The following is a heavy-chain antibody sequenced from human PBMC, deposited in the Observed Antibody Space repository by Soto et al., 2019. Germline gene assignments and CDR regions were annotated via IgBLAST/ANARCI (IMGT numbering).Heavy chain of an antibody. CDR2: MKEDGSEK. Sequence: EVQLVESGGGLVQPGGSLRLSCAASGFTFSSHWMSWVRQTPGKGLEWVANMKEDGSEKYYVDSVKGRFTISRDNAKNSLYLQMNSLRAEDTAVYYCARDRHLDYWGQGTLVTVSS. CDR1: GFTFSSHW. CDR3: ARDRHLDY. J-gene: IGHJ4*02. V-gene: IGHV3-7*01.